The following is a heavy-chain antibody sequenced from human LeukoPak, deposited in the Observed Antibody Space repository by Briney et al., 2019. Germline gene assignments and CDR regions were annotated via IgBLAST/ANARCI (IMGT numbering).Heavy chain of an antibody. CDR1: GYTFITQY. Sequence: EASVKVSCKASGYTFITQYMHWVRQAPGQGLEWMGRIIPILGIPNYAQKFQGRVTITADKSTTTAYMELSSLRSEDTAVYYCATEAIVVVTARDYWYFDLWGRGTLVTVSS. V-gene: IGHV1-69*04. D-gene: IGHD2-21*02. J-gene: IGHJ2*01. CDR2: IIPILGIP. CDR3: ATEAIVVVTARDYWYFDL.